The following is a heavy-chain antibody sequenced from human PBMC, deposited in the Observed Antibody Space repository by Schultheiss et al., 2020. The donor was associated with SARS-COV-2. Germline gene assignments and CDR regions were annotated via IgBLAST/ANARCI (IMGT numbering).Heavy chain of an antibody. Sequence: GGSLRLSCAASGFTFSSYAMHWVRQAPGKGLEWVSAISGSGGSTYYADSVKGRYTISRDNSKNTLYLQMNSLRDEDTAVYYGAKDLSVGGRGGLYGMDVWGQGTGVNVS. CDR1: GFTFSSYA. CDR2: ISGSGGST. CDR3: AKDLSVGGRGGLYGMDV. V-gene: IGHV3-23*01. D-gene: IGHD3-3*01. J-gene: IGHJ6*02.